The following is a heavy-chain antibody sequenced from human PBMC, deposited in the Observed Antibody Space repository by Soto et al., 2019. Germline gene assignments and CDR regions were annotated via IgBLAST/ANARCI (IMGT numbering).Heavy chain of an antibody. CDR1: GGSISSSSYY. CDR2: IYYSGST. CDR3: ASPLLYYYDSSGHPPFDY. V-gene: IGHV4-39*01. D-gene: IGHD3-22*01. J-gene: IGHJ4*02. Sequence: SETLSLTCTVSGGSISSSSYYWGWIRQPPGKGLEWIGSIYYSGSTYYNPSLKSRVTISVDTSKNQFSLKLSSVTAADTAVYYCASPLLYYYDSSGHPPFDYWGQRTPVTVSS.